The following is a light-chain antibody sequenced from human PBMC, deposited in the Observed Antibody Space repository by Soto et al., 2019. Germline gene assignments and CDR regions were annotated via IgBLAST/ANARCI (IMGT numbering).Light chain of an antibody. CDR2: GAS. Sequence: IVLTQSPGTLSFSPGERATLACRSSESVSSSYLAWYQQKPGQAPRLLIYGASNRATGIPDRFRGSGSGIDFILTITRLEPEDFAVYYCQQYGSSRWTFGQGTKVDI. V-gene: IGKV3-20*01. CDR3: QQYGSSRWT. CDR1: ESVSSSY. J-gene: IGKJ1*01.